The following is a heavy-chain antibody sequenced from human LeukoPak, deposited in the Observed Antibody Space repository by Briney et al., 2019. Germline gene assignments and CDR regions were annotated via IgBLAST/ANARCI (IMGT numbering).Heavy chain of an antibody. V-gene: IGHV1-18*04. CDR3: ARRLTDSGGYYPYYYYGMDV. D-gene: IGHD3-22*01. CDR2: ISAYNGNT. J-gene: IGHJ6*02. Sequence: GASVKVSCKASGYTFTGYYMHWVRQAPGQGLEWMGWISAYNGNTNYAQKLQGRVTMTIDTSTNTAYMELRSLRSDDTAVYYCARRLTDSGGYYPYYYYGMDVWGQGTTVTVSS. CDR1: GYTFTGYY.